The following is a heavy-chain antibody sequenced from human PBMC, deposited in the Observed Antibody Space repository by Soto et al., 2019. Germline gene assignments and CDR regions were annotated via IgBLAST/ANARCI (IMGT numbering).Heavy chain of an antibody. Sequence: EVQLVESGGGLVKPGGSLRLSCVTSRFTFSYAWMSWVRQAPGKGLEWVARVKSEDDGGTTHYAAPVKDRFTISRDDARSTLYLQMNSLTIEDTAIYYCTDVAHWGQGTSVTVSS. V-gene: IGHV3-15*01. CDR1: RFTFSYAW. CDR3: TDVAH. CDR2: VKSEDDGGTT. J-gene: IGHJ4*02.